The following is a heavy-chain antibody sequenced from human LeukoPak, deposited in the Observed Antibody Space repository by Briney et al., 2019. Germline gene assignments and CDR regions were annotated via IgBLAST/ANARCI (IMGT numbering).Heavy chain of an antibody. D-gene: IGHD2-21*01. CDR3: AKAPVTTCSGAYCYPFDY. V-gene: IGHV3-23*01. J-gene: IGHJ4*02. Sequence: GGSLRLSCAASGFTFNSYGMSWVRQAPGKGLEWVSAISGSADRTYYADSVKGRFTISRDSSKNTLYLQMNRLRAEDAAVYYCAKAPVTTCSGAYCYPFDYWGQGTLVTVSS. CDR2: ISGSADRT. CDR1: GFTFNSYG.